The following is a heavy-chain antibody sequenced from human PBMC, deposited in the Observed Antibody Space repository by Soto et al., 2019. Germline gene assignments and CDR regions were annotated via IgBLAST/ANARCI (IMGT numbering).Heavy chain of an antibody. Sequence: EVQLVESGGGLVKPGGSLRLSCAASGISFNDAWISWVRQAPGQGLEWIGRIRSRSVGATTDYATPVKGTFTLSRDDSQNMVSLQMNILKADDTGVYYCTTGPPVRGLCSGGSCYWGQGTLVTVSS. D-gene: IGHD2-15*01. J-gene: IGHJ4*02. CDR1: GISFNDAW. CDR2: IRSRSVGATT. V-gene: IGHV3-15*01. CDR3: TTGPPVRGLCSGGSCY.